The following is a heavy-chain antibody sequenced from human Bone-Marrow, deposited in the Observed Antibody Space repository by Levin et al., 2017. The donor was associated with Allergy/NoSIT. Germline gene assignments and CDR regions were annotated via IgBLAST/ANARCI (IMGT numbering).Heavy chain of an antibody. CDR1: GFTVSNNY. CDR2: IYSGGNT. CDR3: ANDRGY. J-gene: IGHJ4*02. Sequence: HPGESLKISCAASGFTVSNNYVSWVRQAPGKGLEWVSHIYSGGNTFYADSVKGRFTISRDSSKNTLFLQMNSLTAEDTAVYYCANDRGYWGQGTLVTVSS. V-gene: IGHV3-66*01.